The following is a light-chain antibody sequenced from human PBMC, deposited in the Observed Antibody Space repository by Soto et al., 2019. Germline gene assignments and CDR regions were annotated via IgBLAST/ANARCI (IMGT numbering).Light chain of an antibody. CDR1: ERINSN. V-gene: IGKV3-15*01. Sequence: EIVMTQSPATLSVDQGERATLSCRASERINSNLAWYQQKPGQAPRLLIYRTSNRATGVPARFSGRGSGTEVAPTIDCLQSGDFAVFYCQQYKACPLTFGGGTNVELK. CDR2: RTS. J-gene: IGKJ4*01. CDR3: QQYKACPLT.